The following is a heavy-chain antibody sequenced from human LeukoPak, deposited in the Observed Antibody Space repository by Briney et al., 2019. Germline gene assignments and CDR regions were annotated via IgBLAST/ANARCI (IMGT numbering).Heavy chain of an antibody. Sequence: GGSLRLSCAASGFTFRIYGMTWVRQAPGKGLEWVSVISGSGDNTYYADSVRGRFTTYKDGSRNTLYLQLNSLRVEDTAVYYCAKFQGGGWSPYSFDHWGQGTLVTVTS. V-gene: IGHV3-23*01. CDR3: AKFQGGGWSPYSFDH. J-gene: IGHJ4*02. CDR1: GFTFRIYG. CDR2: ISGSGDNT. D-gene: IGHD6-19*01.